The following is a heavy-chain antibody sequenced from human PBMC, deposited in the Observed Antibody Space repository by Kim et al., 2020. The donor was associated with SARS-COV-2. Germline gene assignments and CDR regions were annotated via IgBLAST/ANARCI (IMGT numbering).Heavy chain of an antibody. J-gene: IGHJ6*02. CDR1: GYTFTGYY. V-gene: IGHV1-2*02. CDR3: ARTEGLLWFGELLMSAGQYGMDV. D-gene: IGHD3-10*01. Sequence: ASVKVSCKASGYTFTGYYMHWVRQAPGQGLEWMGWINPNSGGTNYAQKFQGRVTMTRDTSISTAYMELSRLRSDDTAVYYFARTEGLLWFGELLMSAGQYGMDVWGQGTTVTVSS. CDR2: INPNSGGT.